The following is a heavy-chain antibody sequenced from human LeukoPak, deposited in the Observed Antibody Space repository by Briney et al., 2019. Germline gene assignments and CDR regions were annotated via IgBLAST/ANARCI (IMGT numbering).Heavy chain of an antibody. J-gene: IGHJ4*02. CDR2: ISYDGSNK. CDR1: GFTFSSYG. D-gene: IGHD2-2*01. CDR3: AKGGIVVEDY. V-gene: IGHV3-30*18. Sequence: GGSLRLSCAASGFTFSSYGMHWVRQAPGKGLEWVAVISYDGSNKYYADSVKGRFTTSRDNSKNTLYLQMNSLRAEDTAVYYCAKGGIVVEDYWGQGTLVTVSS.